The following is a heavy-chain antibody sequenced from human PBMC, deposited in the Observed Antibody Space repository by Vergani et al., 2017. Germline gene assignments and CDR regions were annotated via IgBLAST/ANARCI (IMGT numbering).Heavy chain of an antibody. CDR3: ARGLSSTAPIDY. CDR2: IYTSGST. Sequence: QVQLQESGPGLVKPSQTLSLTCTVSGGSISSGSYYWSWIRQPAGKGLEWIGRIYTSGSTNYNPSLKSRVTMSVDTSKNQFSLRLSSVTAADTAMYYCARGLSSTAPIDYWGQGTLVTVSS. V-gene: IGHV4-61*02. CDR1: GGSISSGSYY. D-gene: IGHD4-17*01. J-gene: IGHJ4*02.